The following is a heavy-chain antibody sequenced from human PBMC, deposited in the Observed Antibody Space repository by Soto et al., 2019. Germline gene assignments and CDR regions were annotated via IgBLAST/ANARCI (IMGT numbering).Heavy chain of an antibody. Sequence: VGSLRLSCAASGFTFSNAWMSWVRQAPGKGLEWVGRIKSKTDGGTTDYAAPVKGRFTISRDDSKNTLYLQMNSLKTEDTAVYYCTTPPDYSNYVDFDYWGQGTLVTVSS. CDR3: TTPPDYSNYVDFDY. D-gene: IGHD4-4*01. J-gene: IGHJ4*02. V-gene: IGHV3-15*01. CDR1: GFTFSNAW. CDR2: IKSKTDGGTT.